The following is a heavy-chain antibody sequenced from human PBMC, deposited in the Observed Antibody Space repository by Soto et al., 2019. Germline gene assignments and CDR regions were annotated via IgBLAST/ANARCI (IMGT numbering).Heavy chain of an antibody. CDR2: IIPLFRTP. D-gene: IGHD1-26*01. V-gene: IGHV1-69*14. J-gene: IGHJ6*01. CDR1: GGTFSSSA. Sequence: QVQLVQSGAEMKEPGSSVKVSCKTSGGTFSSSAISWLRQAPGQGLEWMGGIIPLFRTPDYAQKFQGRVTIAADKTMSTSYMELSSLRSEDTAVYYWVRDNDLLHLGGINCYTLDVWGQGTRISVSS. CDR3: VRDNDLLHLGGINCYTLDV.